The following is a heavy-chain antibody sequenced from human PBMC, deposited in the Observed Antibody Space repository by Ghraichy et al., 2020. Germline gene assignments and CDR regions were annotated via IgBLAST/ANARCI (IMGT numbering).Heavy chain of an antibody. CDR3: VRDNGQRSLDY. CDR2: IKGDGSEN. J-gene: IGHJ4*02. D-gene: IGHD2-8*01. Sequence: GGSLRLSCAASGFPFSTFWMTWVRLSPGRGPEWVAQIKGDGSENYYVDSVRGRFSISRDNSNNSLYRQMNSLRVEDTAVYYGVRDNGQRSLDYCGQGTLV. CDR1: GFPFSTFW. V-gene: IGHV3-7*04.